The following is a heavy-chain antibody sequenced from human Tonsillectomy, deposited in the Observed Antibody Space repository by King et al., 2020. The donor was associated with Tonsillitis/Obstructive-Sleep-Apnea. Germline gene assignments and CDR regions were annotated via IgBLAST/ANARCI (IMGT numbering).Heavy chain of an antibody. V-gene: IGHV3-23*04. CDR3: ARAPPAILCYYMDV. J-gene: IGHJ6*03. Sequence: QLVQSGGGLVQPGGSLRLSCAASGFTFSSYAMSWVRQAPGKGLKWVSAISVSGGSTYYADSVKGRFTISRDNSKNTLYLQMNSLRAEDTAVYYCARAPPAILCYYMDVWGKGTSVTVSS. CDR2: ISVSGGST. CDR1: GFTFSSYA.